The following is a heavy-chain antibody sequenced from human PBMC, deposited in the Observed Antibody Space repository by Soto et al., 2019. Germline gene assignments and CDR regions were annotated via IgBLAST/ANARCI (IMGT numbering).Heavy chain of an antibody. D-gene: IGHD2-2*02. J-gene: IGHJ3*02. Sequence: EVQLVESGGGLVQPGGSLRLSCAASGFTFSSYSMNWVRQAPGKGLEWVSYISSSSSTIYYADSVKGRFTISRDNAKNSLYLQMNSLRDEDTAVYYCTSLSLVGYQLLYDSIWGQGTMVTVSS. CDR2: ISSSSSTI. CDR1: GFTFSSYS. CDR3: TSLSLVGYQLLYDSI. V-gene: IGHV3-48*02.